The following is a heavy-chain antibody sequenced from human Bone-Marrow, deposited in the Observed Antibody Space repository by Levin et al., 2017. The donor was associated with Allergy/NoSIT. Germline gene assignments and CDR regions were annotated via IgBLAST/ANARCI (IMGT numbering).Heavy chain of an antibody. J-gene: IGHJ4*02. CDR1: GFAFSNYW. D-gene: IGHD3-9*01. CDR2: INRGGTST. Sequence: GGSLRLSCAASGFAFSNYWMHWVRQAPGKGLVWVSRINRGGTSTTYADSVKGRFTISRDNAKNSLYLQMNSLRAEDTAVYYCARDPEEHTLLRYFDYWGQGTLVTVSS. V-gene: IGHV3-74*01. CDR3: ARDPEEHTLLRYFDY.